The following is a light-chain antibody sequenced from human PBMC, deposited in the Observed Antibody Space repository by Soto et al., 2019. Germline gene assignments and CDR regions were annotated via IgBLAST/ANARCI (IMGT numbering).Light chain of an antibody. Sequence: DIQMTQSPSTLSASVGDRVTITCRASQSINIWLAWYQQKPGKAPNLLIYQASSLESGVPSRFSGSGSGTAFTLTISSLQPDDIATYYCHQYNAYPWTFGQGNKVEIK. CDR1: QSINIW. J-gene: IGKJ1*01. V-gene: IGKV1-5*03. CDR3: HQYNAYPWT. CDR2: QAS.